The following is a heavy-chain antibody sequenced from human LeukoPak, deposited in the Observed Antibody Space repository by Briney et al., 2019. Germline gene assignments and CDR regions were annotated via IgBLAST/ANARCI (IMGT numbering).Heavy chain of an antibody. CDR1: GYTFTGYY. CDR3: ARGSLVVVPAATMYHWFDP. V-gene: IGHV1-2*04. Sequence: VASVKVSCTASGYTFTGYYMHWVRQAPGQGLEWMGWINPNSGGTNYAQKFQGWVTMTRDTSISTAYLELSRLRSDDTAVYYCARGSLVVVPAATMYHWFDPWGQGTLVTVSS. CDR2: INPNSGGT. D-gene: IGHD2-2*01. J-gene: IGHJ5*02.